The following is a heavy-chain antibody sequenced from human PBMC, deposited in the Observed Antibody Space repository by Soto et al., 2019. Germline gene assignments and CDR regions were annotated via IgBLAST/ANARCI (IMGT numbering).Heavy chain of an antibody. J-gene: IGHJ6*03. D-gene: IGHD3-16*01. CDR2: IIPILGIA. CDR1: GGTFSSYT. Sequence: SVKGSCKASGGTFSSYTISWVRQAPGQGLEWMGRIIPILGIANYAQKFQGRVTITADKSTSTAYMELSSLRSEDTAVYYCARGGSRNDYIWGSYHMDVWGKGTTVTVSS. CDR3: ARGGSRNDYIWGSYHMDV. V-gene: IGHV1-69*02.